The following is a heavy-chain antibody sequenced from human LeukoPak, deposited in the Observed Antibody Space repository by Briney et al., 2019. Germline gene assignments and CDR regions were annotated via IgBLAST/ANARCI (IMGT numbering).Heavy chain of an antibody. J-gene: IGHJ4*02. D-gene: IGHD5-24*01. CDR1: GGTFSSYA. CDR2: IIPIFGTA. V-gene: IGHV1-69*13. CDR3: ARVRGDGYNRLDY. Sequence: GASVKVSCKASGGTFSSYAISWVRQAPGQGLEWMGGIIPIFGTANYAQKSQGRVTITADESTSTASMELRSLRSDDTAVYYCARVRGDGYNRLDYWGQGTLVTVSS.